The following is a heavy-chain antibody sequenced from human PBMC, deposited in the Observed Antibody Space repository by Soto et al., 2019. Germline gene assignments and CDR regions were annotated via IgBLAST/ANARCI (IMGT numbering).Heavy chain of an antibody. D-gene: IGHD3-10*01. CDR2: IYHSGST. J-gene: IGHJ4*02. CDR1: GGSISSSNW. CDR3: ARSRGSGSYYNLIYFDY. Sequence: PSETLSLTCAVSGGSISSSNWWSWVRRPPGKGLEWIGEIYHSGSTNYNPSLKSRVTISVDKSKNQFSLKLSSVTAADTAVYYCARSRGSGSYYNLIYFDYWGQGTLVT. V-gene: IGHV4-4*02.